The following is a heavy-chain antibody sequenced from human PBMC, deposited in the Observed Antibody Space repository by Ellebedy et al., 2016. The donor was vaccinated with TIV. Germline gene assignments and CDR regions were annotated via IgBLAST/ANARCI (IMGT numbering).Heavy chain of an antibody. CDR2: VYHSGSS. Sequence: SETLSLTXSVSGYSIRSGYYWGWIRPPPGKGLEWIGNVYHSGSSYYNPSLRSRVTLSLDTSKNHLSLRLTSVTAADTAVYYCARTDLRYGMDVWGQGTTVTVS. V-gene: IGHV4-38-2*02. D-gene: IGHD3/OR15-3a*01. CDR1: GYSIRSGYY. J-gene: IGHJ6*02. CDR3: ARTDLRYGMDV.